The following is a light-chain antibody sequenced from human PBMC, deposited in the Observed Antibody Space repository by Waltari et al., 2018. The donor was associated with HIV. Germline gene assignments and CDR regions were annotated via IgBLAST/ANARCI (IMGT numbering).Light chain of an antibody. J-gene: IGKJ1*01. CDR1: QSVSSSY. V-gene: IGKV3-20*01. Sequence: ENVLTQSPGTLSLSPGERVTLSCRASQSVSSSYLAWYQQKPGQAPRLLIFGASSRATGVPDRFSGSGSGTEFTLTISSLQPDDFATYYCQQYNSYPWTFGQGTKVEIK. CDR2: GAS. CDR3: QQYNSYPWT.